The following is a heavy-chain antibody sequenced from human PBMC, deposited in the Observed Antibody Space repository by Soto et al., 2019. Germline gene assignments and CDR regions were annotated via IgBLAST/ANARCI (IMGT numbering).Heavy chain of an antibody. CDR3: SGGVGDAF. D-gene: IGHD1-26*01. J-gene: IGHJ4*02. V-gene: IGHV3-7*04. CDR1: ESTVSRDW. CDR2: INQDGSEK. Sequence: EVHLVESGGGLVQTGGSLRLSCAIFESTVSRDWMNWGRQAPGKGLEWVAHINQDGSEKYYVDSVKGRFTISRDNAKKSLYLQMNSLRPADTAMYYGSGGVGDAFWGQGTLVTVSS.